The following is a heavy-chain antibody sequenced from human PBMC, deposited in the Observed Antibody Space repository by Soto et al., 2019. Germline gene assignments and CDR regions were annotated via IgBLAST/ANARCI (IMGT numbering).Heavy chain of an antibody. D-gene: IGHD2-8*02. CDR1: GASISGFF. V-gene: IGHV4-4*07. CDR3: VGYETKTLRDWFDP. J-gene: IGHJ5*02. Sequence: SETLSLTCTVSGASISGFFWSWIRKSAGKGLEWIGRIYATGPTAYNPSLKSRVMMSVDTSKKQVSLKLRSVTAADAAVYYWVGYETKTLRDWFDPWGQG. CDR2: IYATGPT.